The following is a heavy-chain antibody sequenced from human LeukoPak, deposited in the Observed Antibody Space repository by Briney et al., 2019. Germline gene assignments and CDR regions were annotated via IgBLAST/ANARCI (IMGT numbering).Heavy chain of an antibody. J-gene: IGHJ4*02. Sequence: ASVKVSCKASGYTFTSYYMHWVRQAPGQGLEWMGIINPSGGSTSYAQKLQGRVTMTTDTSTSTAYMELRSLRSDDTAVYYCARVLLWFGDYTYYFDYWGQGTLVTVSS. V-gene: IGHV1-46*01. CDR3: ARVLLWFGDYTYYFDY. D-gene: IGHD3-10*01. CDR2: INPSGGST. CDR1: GYTFTSYY.